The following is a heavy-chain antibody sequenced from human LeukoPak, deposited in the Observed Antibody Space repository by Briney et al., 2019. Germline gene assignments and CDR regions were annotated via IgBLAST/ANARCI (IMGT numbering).Heavy chain of an antibody. J-gene: IGHJ4*02. D-gene: IGHD3-3*01. CDR1: GFTFSGSG. Sequence: GGSLRLSCAASGFTFSGSGMHWVRQAPGKGLEWVTFVRYDGSNKYYTDSVKGRFTISRDNSKNALYLQMDSLRAEDTAVYYCARDYDFWSGYYSPTRGYFGYWGQGTLVTVSS. CDR3: ARDYDFWSGYYSPTRGYFGY. V-gene: IGHV3-30*02. CDR2: VRYDGSNK.